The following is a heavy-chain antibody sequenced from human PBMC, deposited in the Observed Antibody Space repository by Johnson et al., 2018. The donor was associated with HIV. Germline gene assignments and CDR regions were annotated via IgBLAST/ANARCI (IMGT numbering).Heavy chain of an antibody. CDR2: ISWNSGSI. CDR1: GFTFDDYA. J-gene: IGHJ3*02. Sequence: EVQLAESGGGLVQPGRSLRLSCAASGFTFDDYAMHWVRQAPGKGLEWVSGISWNSGSIGYADSVKGRFTISRDNAKNSLYLQMNSLRAEDTAVYYCAREWGEGAFDIWGQGTMVTVSS. V-gene: IGHV3-9*01. D-gene: IGHD3-16*01. CDR3: AREWGEGAFDI.